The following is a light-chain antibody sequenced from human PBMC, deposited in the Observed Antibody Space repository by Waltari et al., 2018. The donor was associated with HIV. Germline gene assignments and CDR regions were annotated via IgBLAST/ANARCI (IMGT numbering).Light chain of an antibody. CDR2: VVS. CDR3: KSKTSSSTPCV. CDR1: SSDGGGYNS. Sequence: QSALTQPASVSGSPGQSITISCTGTSSDGGGYNSVAWYQQHPGKAPKLIIYVVSNGASGVPYLVSGSKSGNTASLTISGLQAEDEADYYCKSKTSSSTPCVFGTGTKVTVL. V-gene: IGLV2-14*03. J-gene: IGLJ1*01.